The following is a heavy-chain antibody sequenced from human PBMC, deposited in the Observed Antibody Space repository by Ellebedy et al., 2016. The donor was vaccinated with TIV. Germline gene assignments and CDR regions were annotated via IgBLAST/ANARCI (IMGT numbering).Heavy chain of an antibody. D-gene: IGHD3-22*01. CDR1: GGSVTSDTYY. J-gene: IGHJ4*02. CDR2: IYYNGNT. CDR3: ARIPGHYYDSSDSSYYFDF. V-gene: IGHV4-61*01. Sequence: SETLSLXXTVSGGSVTSDTYYWSWIRQSPGKGLECIGYIYYNGNTNYNPSLKSRVTISIDTSKNQFFLELTSVTAADTAVYYCARIPGHYYDSSDSSYYFDFWGLGTLVTVSS.